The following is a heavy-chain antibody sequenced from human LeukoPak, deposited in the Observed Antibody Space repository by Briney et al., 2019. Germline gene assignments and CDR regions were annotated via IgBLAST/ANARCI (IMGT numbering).Heavy chain of an antibody. Sequence: ASVKVSCKASGYTFTGYYIHWVRQAPGQGLEWMGWFNPNSGGSDYAQKFQGRVTMTGDTSTDASIGTVYMELSRLTSDDTAVYYCARVATFAGSSVSYFAFWGQGTLVTVSS. CDR1: GYTFTGYY. CDR3: ARVATFAGSSVSYFAF. J-gene: IGHJ4*02. D-gene: IGHD4-23*01. CDR2: FNPNSGGS. V-gene: IGHV1-2*02.